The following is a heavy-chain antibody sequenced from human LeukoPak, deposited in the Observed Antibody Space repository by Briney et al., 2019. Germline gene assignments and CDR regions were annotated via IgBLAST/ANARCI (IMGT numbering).Heavy chain of an antibody. J-gene: IGHJ4*02. CDR3: ASLWDGDSVPGFGY. Sequence: GGSLRLSCAASGFTFSNYGMHWVRQAPGKGLEWVAFIRYDGSNRYYADSVRGRFTISRDNSKNTLYLQMNSLRAEDTAVYYCASLWDGDSVPGFGYWGQGTLVTVSS. V-gene: IGHV3-30*02. CDR1: GFTFSNYG. CDR2: IRYDGSNR. D-gene: IGHD4-17*01.